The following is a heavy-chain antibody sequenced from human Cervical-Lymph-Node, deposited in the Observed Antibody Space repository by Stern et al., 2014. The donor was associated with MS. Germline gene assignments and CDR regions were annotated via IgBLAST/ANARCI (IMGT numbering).Heavy chain of an antibody. J-gene: IGHJ2*01. V-gene: IGHV4-39*01. CDR3: ARQGYCSGGSCNYWYFDV. Sequence: QLQLQESGPGLLKPSETLSLTCSVSGASMRSYHWAWIRQPPGKGLEWIGTIYYSGSTYYSPSLKSRVTFSVDTSQIGFPVSLPSVAAADTAVYYCARQGYCSGGSCNYWYFDVWGRGTLVTVSS. CDR2: IYYSGST. D-gene: IGHD2-15*01. CDR1: GASMRSYH.